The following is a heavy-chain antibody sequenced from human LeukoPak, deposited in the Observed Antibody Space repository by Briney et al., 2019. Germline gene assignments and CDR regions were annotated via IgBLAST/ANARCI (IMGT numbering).Heavy chain of an antibody. Sequence: GGSLRLSCAASGCTFSSYSMNWVRQAPGKGLEWVSSISSSSSYIYYADSVKGRFTISRDNAKNSLYLQMNSLRAEDTAVYYCARESYYDFWSGELYYYYMDVWGKGTTVTVSS. V-gene: IGHV3-21*01. CDR2: ISSSSSYI. CDR1: GCTFSSYS. D-gene: IGHD3-3*01. CDR3: ARESYYDFWSGELYYYYMDV. J-gene: IGHJ6*03.